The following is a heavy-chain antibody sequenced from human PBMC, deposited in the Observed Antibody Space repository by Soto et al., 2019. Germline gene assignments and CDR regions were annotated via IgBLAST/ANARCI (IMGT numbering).Heavy chain of an antibody. J-gene: IGHJ6*02. CDR1: GYTFTSYG. V-gene: IGHV1-18*01. D-gene: IGHD2-15*01. Sequence: GASVKVSCKASGYTFTSYGISWVRQAPGQGLEWMGWISAYNGNTNYAQKLQGRVTMTTDTSTSTAYMELRSLRSDDTAVYYCARVCGGGGICLNYYYYGMHVWCQGTTVTVSS. CDR3: ARVCGGGGICLNYYYYGMHV. CDR2: ISAYNGNT.